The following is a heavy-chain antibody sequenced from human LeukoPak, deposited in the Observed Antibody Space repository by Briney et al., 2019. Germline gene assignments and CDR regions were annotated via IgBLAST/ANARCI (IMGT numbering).Heavy chain of an antibody. Sequence: GSVKVSCKASGYTFTGYYMHWVRQAPGQGLQWMGWINPNSGATNPAQRFQGRVTMTRDTSISTVYMEVSSLRSDDTAVYYCARGRPYSASGDFDYWGQGTLVTVSS. CDR2: INPNSGAT. V-gene: IGHV1-2*02. J-gene: IGHJ4*02. CDR1: GYTFTGYY. CDR3: ARGRPYSASGDFDY. D-gene: IGHD1-26*01.